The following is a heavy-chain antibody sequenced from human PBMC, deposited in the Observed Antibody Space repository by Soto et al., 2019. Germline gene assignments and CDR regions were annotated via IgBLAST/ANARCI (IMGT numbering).Heavy chain of an antibody. CDR3: ARVLWGYFDL. J-gene: IGHJ2*01. CDR2: ISSSSSYI. V-gene: IGHV3-21*01. D-gene: IGHD2-21*01. CDR1: GFTFSSYS. Sequence: EVQLVESGGGLVKPGGSLRLSCAASGFTFSSYSMNWVRQAPGKGLEWVSSISSSSSYIYYADSVKGRFTISRDNAKNSLYLQMNSLIAEDTAVYYCARVLWGYFDLWGRGTLVTVSS.